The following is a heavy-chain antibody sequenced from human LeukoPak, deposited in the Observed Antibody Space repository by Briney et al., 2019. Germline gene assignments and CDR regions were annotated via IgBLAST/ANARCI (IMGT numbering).Heavy chain of an antibody. D-gene: IGHD1-1*01. CDR1: GFTFSSYG. J-gene: IGHJ3*02. CDR3: ARVGWNDGLTAFDI. V-gene: IGHV3-33*01. Sequence: PGRSLRLSCAASGFTFSSYGMHWVRQAPGKGLEWVAVIWYDGSNKYYADSVEGRFTISRDNSKNTLYLQMNSLRAEDTAVYYCARVGWNDGLTAFDIWGQGTMVTVSS. CDR2: IWYDGSNK.